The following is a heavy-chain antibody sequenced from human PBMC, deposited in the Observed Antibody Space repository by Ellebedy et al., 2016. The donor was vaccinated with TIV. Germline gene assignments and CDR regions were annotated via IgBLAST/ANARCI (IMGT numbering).Heavy chain of an antibody. D-gene: IGHD6-13*01. V-gene: IGHV4-34*01. J-gene: IGHJ5*02. CDR2: INHSGST. Sequence: MPSETLSLTCAVYGGSFSGYYWSWIRQPPGKGLEWIGEINHSGSTNYNPSLKSRVTISVDTSKNQFSLKLSSVTAADTAVYYCARALGIAAAGTGKGGNWFDPWGQGTLVTVSS. CDR3: ARALGIAAAGTGKGGNWFDP. CDR1: GGSFSGYY.